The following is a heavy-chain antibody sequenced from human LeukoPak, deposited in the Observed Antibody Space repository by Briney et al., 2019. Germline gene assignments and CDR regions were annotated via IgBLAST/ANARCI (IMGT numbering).Heavy chain of an antibody. Sequence: GESLKISCKGSGYSFTSYWIGWVRQMPGKGLEWMGIIYPGDSDTRYSPSFQGQVTISADKSISTAYLQWSSLKASDTAMYYCARMGGSRWSSLDYFDYWGQGTLVTVS. D-gene: IGHD6-13*01. V-gene: IGHV5-51*01. CDR3: ARMGGSRWSSLDYFDY. J-gene: IGHJ4*02. CDR1: GYSFTSYW. CDR2: IYPGDSDT.